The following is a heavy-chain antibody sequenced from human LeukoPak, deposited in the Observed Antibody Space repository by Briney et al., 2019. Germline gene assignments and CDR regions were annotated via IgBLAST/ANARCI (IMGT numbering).Heavy chain of an antibody. CDR1: GYTFTGYY. Sequence: ASVKVSCRASGYTFTGYYMHWVRPAPGQGLEWMGWINPNSGGTNYAQKFQGRVTMTRDTSISTAYMELSRLKSDDTGVYYCARDIRYSGYGDYYYMDVWGKGTTVTVSS. CDR3: ARDIRYSGYGDYYYMDV. D-gene: IGHD5-12*01. J-gene: IGHJ6*03. CDR2: INPNSGGT. V-gene: IGHV1-2*02.